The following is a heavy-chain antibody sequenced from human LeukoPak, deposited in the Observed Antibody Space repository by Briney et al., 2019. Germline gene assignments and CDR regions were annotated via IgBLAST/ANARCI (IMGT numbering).Heavy chain of an antibody. D-gene: IGHD4-23*01. Sequence: GESLKISCKGSGYSFTSYWIGWVRQMPGKGLEWMGIIYPGDSDTRYSPSFQGQVTISADKSISTAYLQWSSLKASDTAMYYCARPRRTVVTSDAFDIWGQGTMVTVSS. CDR2: IYPGDSDT. V-gene: IGHV5-51*01. CDR3: ARPRRTVVTSDAFDI. CDR1: GYSFTSYW. J-gene: IGHJ3*02.